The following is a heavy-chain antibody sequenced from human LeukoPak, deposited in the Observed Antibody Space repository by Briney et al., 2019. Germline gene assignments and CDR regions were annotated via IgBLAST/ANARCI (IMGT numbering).Heavy chain of an antibody. J-gene: IGHJ4*02. CDR1: GFTFSSYS. V-gene: IGHV3-21*01. Sequence: GGSLRLSCAASGFTFSSYSMNWVRQAPGKGLEWVSSISSSSSYIYYADSVKGRFTISRDNAKNSLYLQMNSLRAEDTAVYYCARGSGYGDYTGGNFDYWGQGTLVTVSS. CDR3: ARGSGYGDYTGGNFDY. CDR2: ISSSSSYI. D-gene: IGHD4-17*01.